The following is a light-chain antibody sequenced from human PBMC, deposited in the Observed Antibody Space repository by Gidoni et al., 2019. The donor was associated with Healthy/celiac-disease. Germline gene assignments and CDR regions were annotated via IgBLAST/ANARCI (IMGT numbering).Light chain of an antibody. V-gene: IGLV3-19*01. J-gene: IGLJ2*01. Sequence: SSELTQDPAASVALGQTVRITCQGDSLRSYYASWYQQKPGQAPVLVIYGKNNRPSGTPDRFSGSSSGNTASLTIAGTQAEDEADYYCNSRDSSGNHVVFGGGTKLTVL. CDR1: SLRSYY. CDR3: NSRDSSGNHVV. CDR2: GKN.